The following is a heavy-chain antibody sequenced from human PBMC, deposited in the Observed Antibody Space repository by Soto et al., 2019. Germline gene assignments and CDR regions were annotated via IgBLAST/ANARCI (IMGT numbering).Heavy chain of an antibody. D-gene: IGHD2-2*01. CDR1: GYTFTGYY. V-gene: IGHV1-2*02. CDR2: INPNSGGT. J-gene: IGHJ3*02. Sequence: QVQLVQSGAEVKKPGASVKVSCKASGYTFTGYYMHWVRQAPGQGLEWMGWINPNSGGTNYAQKFQGRVTMTRDTSISTAYMDLSMLISDDTAVYYCARAFYYASESAFDIWGQGTIVSVAS. CDR3: ARAFYYASESAFDI.